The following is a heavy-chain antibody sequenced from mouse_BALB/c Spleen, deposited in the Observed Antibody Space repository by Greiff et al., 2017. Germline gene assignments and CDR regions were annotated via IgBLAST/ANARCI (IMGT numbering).Heavy chain of an antibody. J-gene: IGHJ3*01. Sequence: EVQRVESGGGLVQPGGSLKLSCAASGFTFSSYGMSWVRQTPDKRLELVATINSNGGSTYYPDSVKGRFTISRDNAKNTLYLQMSSLKSEDTAMYYCARVGSSAWFAYWGQGTLVTVSA. CDR1: GFTFSSYG. V-gene: IGHV5-6-3*01. CDR2: INSNGGST. D-gene: IGHD3-1*01. CDR3: ARVGSSAWFAY.